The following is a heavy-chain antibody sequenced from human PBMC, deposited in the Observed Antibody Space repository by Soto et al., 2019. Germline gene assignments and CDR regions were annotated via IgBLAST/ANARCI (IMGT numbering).Heavy chain of an antibody. CDR2: VDADGSGT. V-gene: IGHV3-74*01. D-gene: IGHD1-1*01. CDR1: GFRCSAYG. J-gene: IGHJ4*02. CDR3: AGASGWKFDY. Sequence: GGSLRLSCAASGFRCSAYGRHCVRQAPGTGLVWVSRVDADGSGTTYAGSVKGRFSISRDNAKNTVSLQMNNLRAEDTAVYYCAGASGWKFDYWGRGVLVTVSS.